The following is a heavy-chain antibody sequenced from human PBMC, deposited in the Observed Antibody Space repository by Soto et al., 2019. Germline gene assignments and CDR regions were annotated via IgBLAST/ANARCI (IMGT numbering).Heavy chain of an antibody. Sequence: GGSLRLSCAASGFTFSSYAMSWVRQAPGKGLEWVSAISGSGGSTYYADSVKGRFTISRDNSKNTLYLQMNSLRAEDTAVCYCAKGGRGYCSSTSCPAPDYWGQGTLVTVSS. CDR2: ISGSGGST. J-gene: IGHJ4*02. CDR1: GFTFSSYA. D-gene: IGHD2-2*01. V-gene: IGHV3-23*01. CDR3: AKGGRGYCSSTSCPAPDY.